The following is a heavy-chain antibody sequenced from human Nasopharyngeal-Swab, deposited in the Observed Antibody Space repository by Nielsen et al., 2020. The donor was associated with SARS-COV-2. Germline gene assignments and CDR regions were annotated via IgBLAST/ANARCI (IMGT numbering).Heavy chain of an antibody. V-gene: IGHV4-59*06. CDR1: GGSINSYY. J-gene: IGHJ4*02. D-gene: IGHD3-22*01. Sequence: SETLSLTCSVSGGSINSYYWSWIRQHPGEGLEWIGYIFYSGSTYYNPSLKSRLTISVDTSKNQFSLKLSSVTAADTAVYYCARGPRPNYYDSSGYYSGAGYFDYWGQGTLVTVSS. CDR2: IFYSGST. CDR3: ARGPRPNYYDSSGYYSGAGYFDY.